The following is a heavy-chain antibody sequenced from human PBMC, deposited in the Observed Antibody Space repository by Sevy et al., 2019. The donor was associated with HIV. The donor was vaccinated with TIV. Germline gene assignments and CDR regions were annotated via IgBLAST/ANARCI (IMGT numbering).Heavy chain of an antibody. CDR1: GDSLTSYY. V-gene: IGHV4-59*01. Sequence: SETLSLTFTVSGDSLTSYYWAWVRQPPGKGLEWIGNVHNGGSTNYNPSLKSRLTISVDTTNNQFSLKLGSVTVADTAVYFCARPHTSGWTRFEHWGQGILVTVSS. D-gene: IGHD6-19*01. CDR3: ARPHTSGWTRFEH. CDR2: VHNGGST. J-gene: IGHJ4*02.